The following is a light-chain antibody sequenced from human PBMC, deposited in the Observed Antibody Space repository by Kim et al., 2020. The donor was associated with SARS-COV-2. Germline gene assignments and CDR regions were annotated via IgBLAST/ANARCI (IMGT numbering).Light chain of an antibody. J-gene: IGLJ2*01. V-gene: IGLV3-1*01. CDR2: QDS. CDR3: QAWDRTTVV. Sequence: VSPGQTASITCSGDKLGDKYACWYQEKPGQAPVLVIYQDSKRPSGIPERFSGSNSGNTATLTISGTQAMDEADYYCQAWDRTTVVFGGGTQLTVL. CDR1: KLGDKY.